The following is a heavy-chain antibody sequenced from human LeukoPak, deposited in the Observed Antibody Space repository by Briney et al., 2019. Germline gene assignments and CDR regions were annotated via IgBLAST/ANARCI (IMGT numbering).Heavy chain of an antibody. CDR1: GFTFSSYA. V-gene: IGHV4-30-2*01. Sequence: LRLSCAASGFTFSSYAMNWVRQAPGKGLEWIGYIYHSGSTYYNPSLKSRVTISVDRSKNQFSLKLSSVTAADTAVYYCASAEDYAFDYWGQGTLVTVSS. D-gene: IGHD4-17*01. CDR3: ASAEDYAFDY. J-gene: IGHJ4*02. CDR2: IYHSGST.